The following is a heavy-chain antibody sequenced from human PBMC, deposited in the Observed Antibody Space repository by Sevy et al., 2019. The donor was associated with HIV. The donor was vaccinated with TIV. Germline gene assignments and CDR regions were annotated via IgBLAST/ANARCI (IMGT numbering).Heavy chain of an antibody. CDR2: ITWNGDYA. CDR1: GFTFDDYG. D-gene: IGHD3-10*01. V-gene: IGHV3-20*01. J-gene: IGHJ4*02. CDR3: GRDGGLRGGIAQYPN. Sequence: GGSLRLSCAASGFTFDDYGMGWVRQVPGRGLEWISGITWNGDYANYGDSVKGRFTISRDNAKNSLYLQMDSLTAEDTALYDCGRDGGLRGGIAQYPNWGQGTLVTVSS.